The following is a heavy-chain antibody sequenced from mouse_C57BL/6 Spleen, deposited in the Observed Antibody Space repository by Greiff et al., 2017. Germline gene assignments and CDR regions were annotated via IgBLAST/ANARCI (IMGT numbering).Heavy chain of an antibody. J-gene: IGHJ4*01. D-gene: IGHD3-2*02. CDR2: INPNNGGT. Sequence: VQLQQSGPELVKPGASVKMSCKASGYTFTDYNMHWVKQSHGKSLEWIGYINPNNGGTSYNQKFKGKATLTVNKSSSTAYMELRSLTSEDSAVYYCARKDSSVHYAMDYWGQGTSVTVSS. V-gene: IGHV1-22*01. CDR1: GYTFTDYN. CDR3: ARKDSSVHYAMDY.